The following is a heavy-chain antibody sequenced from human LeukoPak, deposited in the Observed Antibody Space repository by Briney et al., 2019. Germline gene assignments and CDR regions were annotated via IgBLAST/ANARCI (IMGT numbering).Heavy chain of an antibody. CDR3: ARQPIGPYYFDY. D-gene: IGHD1-14*01. CDR2: IYNGGSA. Sequence: PSETLSLTCTVSGASVSNYYWSWIRQPAGKGLEWIGRIYNGGSANYNPSLQSRISMSVDTSKSQFSLRLKSVTAADTAVYYCARQPIGPYYFDYWGQGTLVTVSS. J-gene: IGHJ4*02. CDR1: GASVSNYY. V-gene: IGHV4-4*07.